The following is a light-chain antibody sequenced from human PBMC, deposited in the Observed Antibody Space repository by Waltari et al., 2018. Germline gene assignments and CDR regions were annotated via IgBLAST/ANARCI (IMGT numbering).Light chain of an antibody. Sequence: SSELAQDPAVSVALGQTVRITCQGDSLRNFYATWFQQKPGQAPLLVIYGENNRPSGIPDRFSGSSSGNTASLTITGAQAEDEGDYYCYARDSSSNPPVIFGGGTKLSVL. J-gene: IGLJ2*01. CDR1: SLRNFY. V-gene: IGLV3-19*01. CDR2: GEN. CDR3: YARDSSSNPPVI.